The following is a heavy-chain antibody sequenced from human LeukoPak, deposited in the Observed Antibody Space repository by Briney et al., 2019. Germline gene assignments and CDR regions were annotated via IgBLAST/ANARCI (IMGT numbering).Heavy chain of an antibody. CDR2: ISAYNGNT. D-gene: IGHD5-18*01. V-gene: IGHV1-18*01. J-gene: IGHJ4*02. CDR3: ARDTSRIAKLIQLWLIDY. Sequence: GASVKVSCTASGYTFTSYGISWVRQAPGQGLEWMGWISAYNGNTNYAQKLQGRVTMTTDTSTSTAYMELRSLRSDDTAVYYCARDTSRIAKLIQLWLIDYWGQGTLVTVSS. CDR1: GYTFTSYG.